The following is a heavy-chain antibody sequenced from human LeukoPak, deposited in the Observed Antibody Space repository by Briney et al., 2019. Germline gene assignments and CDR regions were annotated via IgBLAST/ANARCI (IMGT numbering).Heavy chain of an antibody. V-gene: IGHV1-18*01. J-gene: IGHJ4*02. CDR3: AREAEGPYYDSTFDY. Sequence: ASVKVSCKASGYTFTSYGISWVRQAPGQGLEWMGWICAYNGNTNSAQKLQGRITITTDTSTSTAYMEMRSLRSDDTAVYYCAREAEGPYYDSTFDYWGQGTLVTVSS. CDR2: ICAYNGNT. D-gene: IGHD3-22*01. CDR1: GYTFTSYG.